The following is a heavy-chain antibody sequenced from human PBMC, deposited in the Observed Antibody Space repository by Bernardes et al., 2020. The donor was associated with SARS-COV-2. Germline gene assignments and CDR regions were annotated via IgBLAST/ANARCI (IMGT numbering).Heavy chain of an antibody. V-gene: IGHV1-18*01. CDR3: AREEYYYYYGMDV. J-gene: IGHJ6*02. Sequence: ASVKVSCKASGYTFTSYGISWVRQAPGQGLEWMGWISAYNGNTNYVQKLQGRVTMTTDTSTSTAYMELRSLRSDDTAVYYCAREEYYYYYGMDVWGQGTTVTVSS. CDR1: GYTFTSYG. CDR2: ISAYNGNT.